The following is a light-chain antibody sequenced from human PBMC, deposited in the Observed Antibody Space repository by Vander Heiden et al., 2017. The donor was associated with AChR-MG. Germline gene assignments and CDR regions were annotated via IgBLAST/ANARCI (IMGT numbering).Light chain of an antibody. J-gene: IGLJ3*02. Sequence: SVLTQPPSASGTPGQRVTIHCSGSSSNIGSNTVNWYQQLPGTAPKLLIYSNNQRRSGVPDRFSGSKSGTSASLAISGLQSEDEADYYCAAWDDSLNGWVFGGGTKLTVL. CDR3: AAWDDSLNGWV. V-gene: IGLV1-44*01. CDR2: SNN. CDR1: SSNIGSNT.